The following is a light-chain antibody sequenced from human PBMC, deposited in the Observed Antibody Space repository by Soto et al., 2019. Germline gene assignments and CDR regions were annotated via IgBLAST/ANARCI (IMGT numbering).Light chain of an antibody. Sequence: SVLTQPPSASGSPGQSVSISWTGTKHHIGVYDFVSWYQHHPGKAPRLIIFEAVQRASGVPDRFSGSESGNAFSLTVSGLQAADVADYFCKSYAGSNTYVFGRGTKVTVL. CDR1: KHHIGVYDF. V-gene: IGLV2-8*01. CDR2: EAV. J-gene: IGLJ1*01. CDR3: KSYAGSNTYV.